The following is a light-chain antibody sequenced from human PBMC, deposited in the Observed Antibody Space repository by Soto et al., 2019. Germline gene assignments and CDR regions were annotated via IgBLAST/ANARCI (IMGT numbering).Light chain of an antibody. Sequence: DIKMTQSPSTLPASVGKRVTITCLASQTFTMWMAWYQQIPGKAPKRLIYDASTLESGVPSRFSGSRSGTEFTLTISSLEPEDFAVYYCQQRSNWPRTFGQGTKVDIK. V-gene: IGKV1-5*01. J-gene: IGKJ1*01. CDR2: DAS. CDR3: QQRSNWPRT. CDR1: QTFTMW.